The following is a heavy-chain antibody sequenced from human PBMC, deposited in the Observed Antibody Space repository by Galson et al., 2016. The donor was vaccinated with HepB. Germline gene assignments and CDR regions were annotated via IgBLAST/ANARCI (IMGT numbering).Heavy chain of an antibody. CDR3: AREDYSILTGYTVDAFAI. Sequence: SETLSLTCSVSGGSINAYYWSWIRQPPGKGLEWIGYIYYSGNTTYNPSLKSRVTISVDTSKNQFSLKLSSVTAADTAVYYCAREDYSILTGYTVDAFAIWGQGTVVTVSS. D-gene: IGHD3-9*01. CDR2: IYYSGNT. V-gene: IGHV4-59*01. J-gene: IGHJ3*02. CDR1: GGSINAYY.